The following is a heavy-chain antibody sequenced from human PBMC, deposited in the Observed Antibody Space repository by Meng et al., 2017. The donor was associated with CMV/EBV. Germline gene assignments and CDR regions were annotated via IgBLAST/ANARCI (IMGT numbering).Heavy chain of an antibody. Sequence: GESLKISCAASGFTFSSYSMNWVRQAPGKGLEWVSSISSSSSYIYYADSEKGRFTISRDNAKNSLYLQMNSLRAEDTAVYYCARDRGYYGSGSYGDYWGQGTLVTVSS. CDR1: GFTFSSYS. CDR3: ARDRGYYGSGSYGDY. D-gene: IGHD3-10*01. CDR2: ISSSSSYI. V-gene: IGHV3-21*01. J-gene: IGHJ4*02.